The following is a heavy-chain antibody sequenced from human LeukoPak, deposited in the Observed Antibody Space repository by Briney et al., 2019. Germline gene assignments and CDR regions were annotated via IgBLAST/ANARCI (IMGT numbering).Heavy chain of an antibody. J-gene: IGHJ4*02. D-gene: IGHD2-21*02. CDR2: IGPDGGGI. Sequence: GGSLRLSCAASGFTFSSYSMNWVRQAPGKGLEWVSVIGPDGGGIQYVDSVKGRFTISRDTSKNTLYLQMNSLRAEDTAVYYCAKYAPPSTLLTRFFDSWGQGTLVTVSS. CDR3: AKYAPPSTLLTRFFDS. V-gene: IGHV3-23*01. CDR1: GFTFSSYS.